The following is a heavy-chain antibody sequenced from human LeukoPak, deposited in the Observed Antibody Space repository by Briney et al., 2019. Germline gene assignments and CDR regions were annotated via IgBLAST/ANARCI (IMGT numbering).Heavy chain of an antibody. CDR1: GFTFSSYS. CDR3: ARDRDNWNDPYFDY. V-gene: IGHV3-21*01. Sequence: GGSLRLSCAASGFTFSSYSMNWVRQAPGKGLEWVSSISSSSSYIHYADSVKGRFTISRDNAKNSLYLQMNSLRAEDTAVYYCARDRDNWNDPYFDYWGQGTLVTVSS. CDR2: ISSSSSYI. J-gene: IGHJ4*02. D-gene: IGHD1-20*01.